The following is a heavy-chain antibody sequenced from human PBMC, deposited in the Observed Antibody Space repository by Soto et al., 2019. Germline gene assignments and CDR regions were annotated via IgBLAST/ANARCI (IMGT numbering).Heavy chain of an antibody. V-gene: IGHV5-10-1*01. CDR3: ARLFCSTDTCDSGFDP. J-gene: IGHJ5*02. D-gene: IGHD1-26*01. CDR2: IDPRDSQT. Sequence: PGESLKISCAGFGYTFTTFWIRGVREMPGKGLEWMGRIDPRDSQTNYSPSFQGHVTISVDKSISTAYLQWDRLKASDTAMYYCARLFCSTDTCDSGFDPWGQGTLVTVSS. CDR1: GYTFTTFW.